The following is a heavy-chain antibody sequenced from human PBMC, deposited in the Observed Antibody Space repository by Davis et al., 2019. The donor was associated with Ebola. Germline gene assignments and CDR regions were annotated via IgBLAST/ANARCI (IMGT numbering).Heavy chain of an antibody. J-gene: IGHJ4*02. CDR1: GGSINDATYY. Sequence: PSETLSLTCLVSGGSINDATYYWSWIRQPPGERPEWIGYIYYNGNTNYNPSLKSRVVMSVDTSKNQFSLKLRSVTAADTAIYYCARSGWLQLDFDYWGQGTLVTVSS. CDR2: IYYNGNT. D-gene: IGHD5-24*01. CDR3: ARSGWLQLDFDY. V-gene: IGHV4-61*01.